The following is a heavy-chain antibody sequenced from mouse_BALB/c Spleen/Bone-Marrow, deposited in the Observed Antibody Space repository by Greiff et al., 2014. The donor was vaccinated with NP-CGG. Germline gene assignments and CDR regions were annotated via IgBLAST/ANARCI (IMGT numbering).Heavy chain of an antibody. D-gene: IGHD2-12*01. CDR2: INPSNGGT. CDR1: GYTFTSYY. V-gene: IGHV1S81*02. Sequence: QVQLQQSGAELVKPGASVKLSCKASGYTFTSYYMCWVKQRPGQGLEWVGEINPSNGGTNFNEKFKGKATLTVDKSSSTAYMSLSSLTSEDSAVYYCTRSRRAMDHWGQGTSVTVS. CDR3: TRSRRAMDH. J-gene: IGHJ4*01.